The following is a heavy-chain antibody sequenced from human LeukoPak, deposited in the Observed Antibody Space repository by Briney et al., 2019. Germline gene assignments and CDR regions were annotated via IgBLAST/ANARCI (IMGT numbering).Heavy chain of an antibody. V-gene: IGHV4-34*01. CDR3: AREGLGIAVAGTLGY. CDR1: GGSFSGYY. D-gene: IGHD6-19*01. CDR2: INHSGST. J-gene: IGHJ4*02. Sequence: SETLSLTCAVYGGSFSGYYWSWIRQPPGKGLEWIGEINHSGSTNYNPSLKSRVTISVDTSKNQFSLKLSSVTAADTAVYYCAREGLGIAVAGTLGYWGQGTLVTVSS.